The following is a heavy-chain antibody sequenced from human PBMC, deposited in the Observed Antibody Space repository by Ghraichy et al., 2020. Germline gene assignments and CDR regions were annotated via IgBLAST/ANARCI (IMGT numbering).Heavy chain of an antibody. D-gene: IGHD3-10*01. Sequence: SETLSLTCTVSGGSIRSSTFYWGWIRQPPGKGLEWIGSIYYNGNTYYNPSLKSRVTISVDTSKNQLSLKLSSVPAADTAVYYCTAGSPGVRIDNWGQGTLVTVSS. CDR1: GGSIRSSTFY. V-gene: IGHV4-39*01. CDR2: IYYNGNT. CDR3: TAGSPGVRIDN. J-gene: IGHJ4*02.